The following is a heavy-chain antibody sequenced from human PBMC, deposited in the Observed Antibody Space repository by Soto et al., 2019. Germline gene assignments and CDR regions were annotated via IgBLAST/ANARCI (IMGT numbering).Heavy chain of an antibody. CDR3: ARRRVHGSGSYVTPYYYYYGMDV. CDR2: INPSGGST. CDR1: GYTFTSYY. V-gene: IGHV1-46*01. J-gene: IGHJ6*02. D-gene: IGHD3-10*01. Sequence: ASVKVSCKASGYTFTSYYMHWVRQAPGQGLEWMGIINPSGGSTSYAQKFQGRVTMTRDTSTSTVYMELSSLRSEDTAVYYCARRRVHGSGSYVTPYYYYYGMDVWGQGTTVTVSS.